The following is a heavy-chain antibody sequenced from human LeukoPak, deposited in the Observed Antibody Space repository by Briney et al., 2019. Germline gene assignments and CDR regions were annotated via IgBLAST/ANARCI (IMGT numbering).Heavy chain of an antibody. CDR3: ARHRPGERRFDP. CDR1: GGSIRNDY. CDR2: INYSGST. V-gene: IGHV4-59*08. J-gene: IGHJ5*02. D-gene: IGHD3-16*01. Sequence: SETLSLTCAASGGSIRNDYWSWIRQPPGKGLEWIAYINYSGSTNYNPSLESRVTISVDTSKNLFSLQFTSVTAADTAVYYCARHRPGERRFDPWGQGTLVTVSS.